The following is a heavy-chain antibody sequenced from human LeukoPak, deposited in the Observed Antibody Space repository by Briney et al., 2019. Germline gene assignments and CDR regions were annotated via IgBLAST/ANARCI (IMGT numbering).Heavy chain of an antibody. V-gene: IGHV3-13*01. CDR3: VREARGYHYTYFDY. J-gene: IGHJ4*02. D-gene: IGHD5-18*01. CDR2: VSSGHHA. Sequence: GGSLRLSCTASGFTLGGHDMHWVRQTTGGGLDWVAAVSSGHHAFYAGSVQGRFAVSRVDGKNSLYLQMNSLRGGDTAVYYCVREARGYHYTYFDYWGQGSLVTVSS. CDR1: GFTLGGHD.